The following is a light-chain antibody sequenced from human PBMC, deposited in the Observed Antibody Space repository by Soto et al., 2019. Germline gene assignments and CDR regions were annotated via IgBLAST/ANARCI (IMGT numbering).Light chain of an antibody. CDR2: DAS. Sequence: EIVLTQSPATLSLSPGGRSTLSCMASQSVSSYLAWYQQKPGQAPRLLIYDASNRATGIPARLSGSGSGTDFTLTISSLEPEDSSVYYCQQRSYWLTFGGGTKVDIK. CDR1: QSVSSY. CDR3: QQRSYWLT. J-gene: IGKJ4*01. V-gene: IGKV3-11*01.